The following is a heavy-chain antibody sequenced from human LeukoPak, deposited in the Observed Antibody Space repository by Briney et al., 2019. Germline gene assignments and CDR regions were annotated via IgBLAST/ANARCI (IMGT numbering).Heavy chain of an antibody. CDR1: GFTFSSYA. J-gene: IGHJ4*02. D-gene: IGHD5-24*01. V-gene: IGHV3-7*01. CDR2: IKQDGSEK. CDR3: ARDLRDGYNWGRTGIFDY. Sequence: PGGSLRLSCAASGFTFSSYAMSWVRQAPGKGLEWVANIKQDGSEKYYVDSVKGRFTISRDNAKNSLYLQMNSLRAEDTAVYYCARDLRDGYNWGRTGIFDYWGQGTLVTVSS.